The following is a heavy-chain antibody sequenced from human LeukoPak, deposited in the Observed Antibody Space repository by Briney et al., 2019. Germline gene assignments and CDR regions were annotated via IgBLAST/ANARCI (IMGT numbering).Heavy chain of an antibody. D-gene: IGHD3-10*01. CDR3: ARHSYYYGSGSYYSLDY. V-gene: IGHV5-10-1*01. CDR2: IDPSDSYT. J-gene: IGHJ4*02. CDR1: GYSFTSYW. Sequence: GESLKISCKGSGYSFTSYWISWGRQMPGKGLEWMGRIDPSDSYTNYSPSFQGHVTISADKSISTAYLQWSSLKASDTAMYYCARHSYYYGSGSYYSLDYWGQGTLVTVSS.